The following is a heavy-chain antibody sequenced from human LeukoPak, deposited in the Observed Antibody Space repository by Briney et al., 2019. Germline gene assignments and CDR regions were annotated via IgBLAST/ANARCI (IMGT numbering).Heavy chain of an antibody. CDR1: GGSINGYY. D-gene: IGHD2-2*02. CDR2: IYYSGST. CDR3: ARVSRYCSSTSCYTWFDY. J-gene: IGHJ4*02. Sequence: SETLSLTCTVSGGSINGYYWSWIRQPPGKGLEWIGYIYYSGSTNYNPSLKSRVTISVDTSKNQFSLELSSVTAADTAVYYCARVSRYCSSTSCYTWFDYWGQGTLVTVSS. V-gene: IGHV4-59*01.